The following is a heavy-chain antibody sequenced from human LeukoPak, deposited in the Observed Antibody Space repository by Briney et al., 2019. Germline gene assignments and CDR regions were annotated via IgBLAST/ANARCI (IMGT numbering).Heavy chain of an antibody. V-gene: IGHV5-51*01. Sequence: GESLKIPCKGSGYSFTTYWIGWVRQMPGKGLEWMGIIYPGDSDTRYSPSFQGQVTISADKSISTAYLQWSSLKASDTATYYCARLLNYDDLDYWGQGTLVTVSS. CDR3: ARLLNYDDLDY. CDR1: GYSFTTYW. J-gene: IGHJ4*02. CDR2: IYPGDSDT. D-gene: IGHD3-22*01.